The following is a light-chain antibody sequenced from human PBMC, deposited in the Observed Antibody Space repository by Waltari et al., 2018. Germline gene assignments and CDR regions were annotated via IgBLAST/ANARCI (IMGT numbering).Light chain of an antibody. CDR3: ALYMGSGIWV. J-gene: IGLJ3*02. CDR1: SCSPPTTSY. V-gene: IGLV8-61*01. Sequence: QTVVTQEPSLSVSPGGTVTLTCAWRSCSPPTTSYATWYQPTPGQSPRTLVYKANARSSGVPDRFSGSILGNTAALTITGAQADDESDYYCALYMGSGIWVFGGGTRLTVL. CDR2: KAN.